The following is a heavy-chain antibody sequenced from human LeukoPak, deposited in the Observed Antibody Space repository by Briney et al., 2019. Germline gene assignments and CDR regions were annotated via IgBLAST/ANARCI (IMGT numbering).Heavy chain of an antibody. CDR3: ARRPEGYDYVWGSYRSYYFDY. CDR1: GGSISSSSYY. J-gene: IGHJ4*02. V-gene: IGHV4-39*01. CDR2: IYYSGST. D-gene: IGHD3-16*02. Sequence: PSETLSLTCTVSGGSISSSSYYWGWIRQPPGKGLEWIGSIYYSGSTYYNPSLKSRVTISVDTSKNQLSLKLSSVTAADTAVYYCARRPEGYDYVWGSYRSYYFDYWGQGTLVTVSS.